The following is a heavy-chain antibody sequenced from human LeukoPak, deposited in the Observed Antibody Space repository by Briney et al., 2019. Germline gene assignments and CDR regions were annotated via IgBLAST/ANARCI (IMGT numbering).Heavy chain of an antibody. D-gene: IGHD6-25*01. CDR2: IYSTGTT. Sequence: SETLSLTCTVSGGSISTYSWTWIRQTPGKGLEWLGYIYSTGTTTYNPSLKSRVTLSIDTSKSHFSLNLSSVTTADSAGYCARRMAAAGDTWFDYWGQGTLVTVSS. CDR1: GGSISTYS. J-gene: IGHJ5*01. V-gene: IGHV4-59*01. CDR3: RRMAAAGDTWFDY.